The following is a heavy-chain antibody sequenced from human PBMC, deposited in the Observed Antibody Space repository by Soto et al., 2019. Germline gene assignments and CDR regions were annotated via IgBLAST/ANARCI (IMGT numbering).Heavy chain of an antibody. CDR3: AKDLPTDSAYYYNMDV. J-gene: IGHJ6*02. CDR1: GFTFSTYG. Sequence: GGSLRLSCAASGFTFSTYGMHWVRQAPGKGLEWVAVISYDGSNKYYVDSVKGRFTISRDNSKNTLYLQMNSLRPEDTAVYYCAKDLPTDSAYYYNMDVWGQGTTVTVSS. CDR2: ISYDGSNK. V-gene: IGHV3-30*18.